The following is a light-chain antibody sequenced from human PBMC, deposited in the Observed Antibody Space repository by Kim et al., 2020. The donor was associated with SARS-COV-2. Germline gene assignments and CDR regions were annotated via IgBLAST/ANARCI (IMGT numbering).Light chain of an antibody. Sequence: SYELTQPPSVSVSPGQTANITCSGDKLGDKYACWYQQKPGQSPVLVIYQDNKRPSGIPERFSGSNSGTTATLTISGTQTMDEADFYCQAWDSSTVVFGGGTQLTVL. CDR1: KLGDKY. J-gene: IGLJ2*01. CDR3: QAWDSSTVV. CDR2: QDN. V-gene: IGLV3-1*01.